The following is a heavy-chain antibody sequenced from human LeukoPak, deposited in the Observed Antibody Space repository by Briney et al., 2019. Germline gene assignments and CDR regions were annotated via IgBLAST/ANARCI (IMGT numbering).Heavy chain of an antibody. Sequence: SETLSLTCAVYGGSFSGYYWSWIRQPPGKGLEWIGEINHSGSTNYNPSLKSRVTISVDTSKNQFSLKLSSVTAADTAVYYCARQGTTVVTSYYFDYWGQGTLVTVSS. D-gene: IGHD4-23*01. J-gene: IGHJ4*02. V-gene: IGHV4-34*01. CDR3: ARQGTTVVTSYYFDY. CDR1: GGSFSGYY. CDR2: INHSGST.